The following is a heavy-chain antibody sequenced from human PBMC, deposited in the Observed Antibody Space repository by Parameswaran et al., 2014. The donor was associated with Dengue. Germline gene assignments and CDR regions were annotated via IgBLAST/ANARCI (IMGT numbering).Heavy chain of an antibody. D-gene: IGHD3-10*01. Sequence: VRQASREGAWSGFRYISSSSSYTNYADSVKGRFTISRDNAKNSLYLQMNSLRAEDTAVYYCAREVRGAQRAFDIWGQGTMVTVSS. CDR2: ISSSSSYT. J-gene: IGHJ3*02. V-gene: IGHV3-11*05. CDR3: AREVRGAQRAFDI.